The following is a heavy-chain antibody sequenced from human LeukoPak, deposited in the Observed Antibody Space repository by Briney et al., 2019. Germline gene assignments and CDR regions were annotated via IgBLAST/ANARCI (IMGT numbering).Heavy chain of an antibody. CDR2: IKQEGSEK. J-gene: IGHJ3*02. Sequence: SLSLSSAPSAFTFSSQWTSWDSQAAGSGMGWEAIIKQEGSEKYHVNSVTDRLTICRDKATNSLYLQMNSLRAADAAMYYCARDRQIVVAPAADDAFEIWGEGAIVTVSS. CDR3: ARDRQIVVAPAADDAFEI. CDR1: AFTFSSQW. D-gene: IGHD2-2*01. V-gene: IGHV3-7*03.